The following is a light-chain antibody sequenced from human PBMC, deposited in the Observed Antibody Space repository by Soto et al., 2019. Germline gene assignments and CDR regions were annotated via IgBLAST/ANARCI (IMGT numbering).Light chain of an antibody. V-gene: IGKV3-20*01. CDR1: QSVSSAF. CDR2: AAA. Sequence: IVLTQSPGTLSLSRGERATLSCRASQSVSSAFFAWYQQKPGQPPRLLIYAAASRATGIPDRFSGSGSATDFTLTISRLEPEDFAVYYCQQYGDSPPTFGRGTK. CDR3: QQYGDSPPT. J-gene: IGKJ2*01.